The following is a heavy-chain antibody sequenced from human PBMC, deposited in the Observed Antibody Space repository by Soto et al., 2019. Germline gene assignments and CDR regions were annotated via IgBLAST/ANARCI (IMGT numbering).Heavy chain of an antibody. J-gene: IGHJ4*02. CDR2: IVCGDGGRSFTK. D-gene: IGHD5-18*01. CDR3: VKNYIQLYF. CDR1: GFIFSSFA. V-gene: IGHV3-23*01. Sequence: PGGSLRLSCAASGFIFSSFAMTWVRQAPGKGLEWVSAIVCGDGGRSFTKYYSGSVKGRFTISKDNSKNMLYLEMNSLRAEDTAVYYCVKNYIQLYFGGQGTLVTVSS.